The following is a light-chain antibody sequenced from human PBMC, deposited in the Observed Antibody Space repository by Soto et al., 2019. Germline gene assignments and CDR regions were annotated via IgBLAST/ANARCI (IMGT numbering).Light chain of an antibody. CDR1: QGIRNY. J-gene: IGKJ3*01. CDR3: QQLNSFPRT. Sequence: IQLTQSPSPLSASVGDRVTITFRVSQGIRNYLAWYQQKPGKAPKVLIYAASTLHSGVRSRFSGSGSGTDCTLTISSLQPEDVETYYCQQLNSFPRTFGPGTKVDIK. CDR2: AAS. V-gene: IGKV1-9*01.